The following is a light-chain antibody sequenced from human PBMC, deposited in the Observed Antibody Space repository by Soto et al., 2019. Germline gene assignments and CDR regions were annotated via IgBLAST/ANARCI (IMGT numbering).Light chain of an antibody. CDR1: SSDVGAYNY. J-gene: IGLJ1*01. V-gene: IGLV2-14*01. CDR3: SSFTTSTTYV. CDR2: DVT. Sequence: QSVLTQPASVSGSPGQSITISCTGTSSDVGAYNYVSWYQQNPGKAPKLMIYDVTNRPSGVSNRFSGSKSGNTASLTISGRQAEDEADYYCSSFTTSTTYVFGTGTKLTVL.